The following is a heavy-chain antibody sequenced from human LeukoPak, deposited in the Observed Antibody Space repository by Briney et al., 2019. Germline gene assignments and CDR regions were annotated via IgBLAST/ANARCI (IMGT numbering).Heavy chain of an antibody. Sequence: GGSLRLSCAASGFTFSDYYMSWIRQAPGKGLEWVSYISSSGSTIYYADSVKGRFTISRDNAKNSLYLQMNSLRAEDTAVYYCARHHCSSTSCYPNFDYWGQGTLVTVSS. V-gene: IGHV3-11*04. CDR3: ARHHCSSTSCYPNFDY. CDR1: GFTFSDYY. CDR2: ISSSGSTI. D-gene: IGHD2-2*01. J-gene: IGHJ4*02.